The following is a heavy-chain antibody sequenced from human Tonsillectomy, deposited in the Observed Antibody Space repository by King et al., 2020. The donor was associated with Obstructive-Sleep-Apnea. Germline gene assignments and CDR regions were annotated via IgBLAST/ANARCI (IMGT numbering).Heavy chain of an antibody. CDR2: IKQDGSEK. Sequence: EQLVQSGGGLVQPGGSLRLSCAASGFTFSSYWMSWVRQAPGKGLEWVANIKQDGSEKYYVDSVEGRFTISRDNAKNSLYLQMNSLRAEDTAVYYCARTDSWGNSGYDPYYYYGMDVWGQGTTVTVSS. CDR1: GFTFSSYW. D-gene: IGHD5-12*01. CDR3: ARTDSWGNSGYDPYYYYGMDV. V-gene: IGHV3-7*01. J-gene: IGHJ6*02.